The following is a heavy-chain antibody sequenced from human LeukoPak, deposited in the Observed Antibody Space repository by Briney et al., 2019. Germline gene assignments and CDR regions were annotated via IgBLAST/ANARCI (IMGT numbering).Heavy chain of an antibody. CDR1: GGSINSYY. D-gene: IGHD2-2*01. J-gene: IGHJ6*02. Sequence: SETLSLTCTVSGGSINSYYWSWIRQPPGKGLEWIGYICYSGSTNYNPSLKSRVTISVDTSKNQFSLKLSSVTAADTAVYYCARAIVIPAAMSQYFFYYGMDVWGQGTTVTVSS. CDR2: ICYSGST. CDR3: ARAIVIPAAMSQYFFYYGMDV. V-gene: IGHV4-59*01.